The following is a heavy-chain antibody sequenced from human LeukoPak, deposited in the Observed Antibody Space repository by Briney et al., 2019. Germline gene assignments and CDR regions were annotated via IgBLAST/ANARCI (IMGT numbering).Heavy chain of an antibody. CDR3: ARDKGVAGKNYQNWFDP. V-gene: IGHV7-4-1*02. Sequence: ASVKVSCKASGYTFTSYAMNWVRQAPGQGLEWMGWINTNTGNPTYAQGFTGRFVFSLDTSVSTAYLQISSLKAEDTAVYYCARDKGVAGKNYQNWFDPWGQGTLVTVSS. D-gene: IGHD6-19*01. CDR1: GYTFTSYA. CDR2: INTNTGNP. J-gene: IGHJ5*02.